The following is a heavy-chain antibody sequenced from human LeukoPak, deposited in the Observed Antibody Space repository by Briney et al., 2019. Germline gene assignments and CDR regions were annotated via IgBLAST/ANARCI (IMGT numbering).Heavy chain of an antibody. CDR1: GFTFDDYA. J-gene: IGHJ4*02. CDR2: ISWNSGSI. Sequence: GGSLRLSCAASGFTFDDYAMNWVRQAPGKGLEWVSGISWNSGSIGYADSVKGRFTISRDNAKNSLYLQMNSLRAEDMALYYCAKDSSRVRGPFDYWGQGTLVTVSS. D-gene: IGHD6-13*01. V-gene: IGHV3-9*03. CDR3: AKDSSRVRGPFDY.